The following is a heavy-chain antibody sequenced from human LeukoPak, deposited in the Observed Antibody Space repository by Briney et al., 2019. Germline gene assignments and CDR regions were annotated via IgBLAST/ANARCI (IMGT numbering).Heavy chain of an antibody. CDR2: ITTGGPNT. V-gene: IGHV3-23*01. CDR3: AKAAAAPGFDF. Sequence: GGSLRLSCTASGFTFSSYTMSWVRQAPGKGLKWVSTITTGGPNTYYADSVKGRFTVSRDDSKNTLYLQMNSLRAEDTAVYYCAKAAAAPGFDFWGQGTLVTVSS. J-gene: IGHJ4*02. CDR1: GFTFSSYT. D-gene: IGHD6-13*01.